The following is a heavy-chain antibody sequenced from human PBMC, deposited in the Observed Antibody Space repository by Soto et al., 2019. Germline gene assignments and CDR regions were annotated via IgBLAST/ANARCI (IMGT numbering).Heavy chain of an antibody. CDR2: IWDDGRRK. CDR3: ATWQGSLNFHY. J-gene: IGHJ4*02. V-gene: IGHV3-33*01. Sequence: GGSLRLSCAASGFTFSLYGMHWVRQAPGKGLEWVAAIWDDGRRKDYADSVKDRLFISRDNSKNTLYLQLDSLRPEDTAVYYCATWQGSLNFHYWGQGPLVPVSS. CDR1: GFTFSLYG.